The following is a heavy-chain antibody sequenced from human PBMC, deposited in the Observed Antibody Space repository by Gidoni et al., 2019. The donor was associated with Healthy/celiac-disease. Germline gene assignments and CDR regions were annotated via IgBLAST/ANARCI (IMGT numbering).Heavy chain of an antibody. J-gene: IGHJ4*02. V-gene: IGHV4-31*03. CDR1: GGSLSSGGYY. CDR2: IYSSGST. Sequence: QVQLQESGPGLVKPSQTLSLTCTFPGGSLSSGGYYWSWIRQHPGKGLEWIGYIYSSGSTYYNPSLKSRVTISGDTSKNQFSLKLSSVTAADTAVYYCAREVVAATLYFDYWGQGTLVTVSS. CDR3: AREVVAATLYFDY. D-gene: IGHD2-15*01.